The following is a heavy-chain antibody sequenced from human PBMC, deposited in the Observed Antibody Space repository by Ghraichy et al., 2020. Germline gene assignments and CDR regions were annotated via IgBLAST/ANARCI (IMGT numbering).Heavy chain of an antibody. CDR1: DGSISSSNW. D-gene: IGHD6-13*01. Sequence: SETLSLTCAVSDGSISSSNWWSWVRQPPGKGLEWIGEIYHSGSTNYNPSLKSRVTISVDKSKNQFSLKVNSVTAADTAVYYCARVPLGYSNSWYYFDYWGQGTLVTVSS. CDR2: IYHSGST. CDR3: ARVPLGYSNSWYYFDY. V-gene: IGHV4-4*02. J-gene: IGHJ4*02.